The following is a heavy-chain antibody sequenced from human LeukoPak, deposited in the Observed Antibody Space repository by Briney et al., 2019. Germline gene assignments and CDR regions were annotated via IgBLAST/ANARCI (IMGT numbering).Heavy chain of an antibody. CDR2: IYYSGST. CDR1: GGSISSNNYH. Sequence: PLETLCLTCTVSGGSISSNNYHWGWIRQSPGKGLEWIGSIYYSGSTYYDPSLKSRVTISVDTSKNRFSLKLNSVTAADTAVYYCARRGYSSYFDYWGQGTLVTVSS. CDR3: ARRGYSSYFDY. D-gene: IGHD4-11*01. J-gene: IGHJ4*02. V-gene: IGHV4-39*01.